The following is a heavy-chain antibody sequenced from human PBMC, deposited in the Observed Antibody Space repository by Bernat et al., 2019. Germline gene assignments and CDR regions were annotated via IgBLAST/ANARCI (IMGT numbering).Heavy chain of an antibody. D-gene: IGHD6-13*01. J-gene: IGHJ6*02. V-gene: IGHV3-33*01. CDR3: ARVGPYSSSWYYYYGMDV. CDR2: IWYDGSNK. Sequence: QVQLVESGGGVVQPGRSLRLSCAASGFTFSSYGMHWVLQAPGKGLEWVAVIWYDGSNKYYADSVKGRFTISRDNSKNTLYLQMNSLRAEDTAVYYCARVGPYSSSWYYYYGMDVWGQGTTVTVSS. CDR1: GFTFSSYG.